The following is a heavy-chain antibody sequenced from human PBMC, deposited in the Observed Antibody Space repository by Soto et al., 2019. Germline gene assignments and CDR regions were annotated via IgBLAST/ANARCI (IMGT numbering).Heavy chain of an antibody. Sequence: EVQLVESGGGLVKPGGSLRLSCAASGFTLSGDSMNWVRQAPGKGLEWVASISTTSTYIYYADSVKGLFTISRDNAKNSLHLQMNSLRAEDTAVYYCVRDYVMDVWGQGTTVTVSS. D-gene: IGHD3-10*02. CDR2: ISTTSTYI. V-gene: IGHV3-21*01. CDR3: VRDYVMDV. J-gene: IGHJ6*02. CDR1: GFTLSGDS.